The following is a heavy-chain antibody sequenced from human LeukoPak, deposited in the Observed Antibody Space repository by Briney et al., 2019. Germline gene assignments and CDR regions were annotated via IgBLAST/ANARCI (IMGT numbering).Heavy chain of an antibody. CDR1: GGSISSYY. CDR3: ARIAVAGSYFDY. V-gene: IGHV4-59*01. J-gene: IGHJ4*02. D-gene: IGHD6-19*01. CDR2: IYYSGST. Sequence: SETLSLTCTVSGGSISSYYWSWIRQPAGKGLEWIGYIYYSGSTNYNPSLKSRVTISVDTSKNQFSLKLSSVTAADTAVYYCARIAVAGSYFDYWGQGTLVTVSS.